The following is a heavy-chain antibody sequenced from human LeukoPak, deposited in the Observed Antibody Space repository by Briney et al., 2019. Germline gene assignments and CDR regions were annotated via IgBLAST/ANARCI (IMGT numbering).Heavy chain of an antibody. J-gene: IGHJ4*02. CDR1: GFTVSSNY. CDR3: ARGKFDFDY. Sequence: GGSLRLSCAASGFTVSSNYMSWVRQAPGKGLEWVANINQDGTEKYYVDSVKGRFTISRDNAKTSLYLQMNSLRAEDTAVYYCARGKFDFDYWGQGTLVTVSS. V-gene: IGHV3-7*01. CDR2: INQDGTEK. D-gene: IGHD3-16*01.